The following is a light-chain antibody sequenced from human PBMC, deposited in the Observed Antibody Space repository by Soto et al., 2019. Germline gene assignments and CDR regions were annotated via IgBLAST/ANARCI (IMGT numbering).Light chain of an antibody. CDR2: AAS. CDR1: QNISDY. CDR3: QQTYSTSSYT. Sequence: DIQMTQSPSSLSASVGDRVTITCRASQNISDYLNWYHQKPGKAPNLLIYAASSLQEGVPLRFSGSGSGTDFTLTVSSLQPEDFATYYCQQTYSTSSYTFGLGTKLDIK. V-gene: IGKV1-39*01. J-gene: IGKJ2*01.